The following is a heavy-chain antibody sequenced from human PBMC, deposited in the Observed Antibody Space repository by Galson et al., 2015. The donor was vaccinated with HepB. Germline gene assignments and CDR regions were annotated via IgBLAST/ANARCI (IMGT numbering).Heavy chain of an antibody. D-gene: IGHD6-13*01. V-gene: IGHV7-4-1*02. CDR1: GYTFTSYA. J-gene: IGHJ4*02. Sequence: SVKVSCKASGYTFTSYAMNWVRQAPGQGLEWMGWIYTNTGNPTYAQGFTGRFVFSLDTSVSTAYLQISSLKAEDTAVYYCARNSPRIGGSSWSHWGLGTLVTVSS. CDR2: IYTNTGNP. CDR3: ARNSPRIGGSSWSH.